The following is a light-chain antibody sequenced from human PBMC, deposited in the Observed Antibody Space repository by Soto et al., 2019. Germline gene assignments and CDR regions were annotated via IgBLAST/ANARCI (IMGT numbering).Light chain of an antibody. CDR1: ESVSTN. CDR3: QQRSNRIT. Sequence: EIEMTQSPATLSLAPGERAPLSCRASESVSTNLAWYQQQAGQAPRLLIYGASTRATGIPARFSGSGSGTEFTLTISSLQSEDFALYYCQQRSNRITFGQGTRLEIK. CDR2: GAS. V-gene: IGKV3-15*01. J-gene: IGKJ5*01.